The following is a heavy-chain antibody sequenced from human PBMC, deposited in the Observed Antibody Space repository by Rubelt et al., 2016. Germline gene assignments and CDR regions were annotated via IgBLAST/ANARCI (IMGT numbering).Heavy chain of an antibody. Sequence: QVQLQQWGAGLLKPSETLSLTCAVYGGSFSGYYWSWIRQPPGKGLEWIGSIYYSGSTYYNPSLKSRVTISVDTSKNQFSLKLSSVTAADTAVYYCARADYYDSSGYHNWFDPWGQGTLVTVSS. J-gene: IGHJ5*02. CDR3: ARADYYDSSGYHNWFDP. CDR2: IYYSGST. V-gene: IGHV4-34*01. CDR1: GGSFSGYY. D-gene: IGHD3-22*01.